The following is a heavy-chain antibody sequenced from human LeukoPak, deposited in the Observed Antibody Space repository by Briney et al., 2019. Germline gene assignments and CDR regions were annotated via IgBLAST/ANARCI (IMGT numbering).Heavy chain of an antibody. CDR1: GYTFTRYY. D-gene: IGHD3-16*01. CDR2: SNPYNGGT. CDR3: ARGGIRSIEAELDY. J-gene: IGHJ4*02. Sequence: GGSVKVSCEASGYTFTRYYMHWVRQAPGQGLEWMGWSNPYNGGTNYLQKFRGRATLTRDTSISTAYMEVTRLTSDDTAVYYCARGGIRSIEAELDYWGQGTLLTVS. V-gene: IGHV1-2*02.